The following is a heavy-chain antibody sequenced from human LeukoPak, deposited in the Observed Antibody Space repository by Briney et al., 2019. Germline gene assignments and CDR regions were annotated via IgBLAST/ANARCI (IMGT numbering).Heavy chain of an antibody. CDR1: GFTFSTYG. CDR3: AKDLVDYGDSYYFDY. D-gene: IGHD4-17*01. V-gene: IGHV3-33*06. J-gene: IGHJ4*02. Sequence: GGSLGLSCAASGFTFSTYGMHWVRQAPGKGLEWVAVIWYDGSNKYYANSVKGRFTISRDNSKNTLYLQMNSLRAEDTAVYYCAKDLVDYGDSYYFDYWGQVTLVTVSS. CDR2: IWYDGSNK.